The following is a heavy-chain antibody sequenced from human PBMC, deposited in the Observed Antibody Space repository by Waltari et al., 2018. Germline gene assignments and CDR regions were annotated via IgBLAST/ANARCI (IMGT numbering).Heavy chain of an antibody. Sequence: QMQLPESGPGLVKPSETLSLTCTVSGGSISSYYWSWIRPPPGKGLEWIGYIYYSGSTNYNPSLKSRVTISVDTSKNQFSLKLSSVTAADTAVYYCARTYYDYIWGSYRAPFDLWGQGTLVTVSS. CDR2: IYYSGST. D-gene: IGHD3-16*01. CDR3: ARTYYDYIWGSYRAPFDL. J-gene: IGHJ5*02. V-gene: IGHV4-59*01. CDR1: GGSISSYY.